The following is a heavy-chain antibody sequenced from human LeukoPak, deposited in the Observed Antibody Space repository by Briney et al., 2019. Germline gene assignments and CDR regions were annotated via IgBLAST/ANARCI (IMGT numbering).Heavy chain of an antibody. CDR2: ISGSGSII. CDR3: AREDSDYSNYDF. Sequence: QPGGSLRLSCAASGFSFSSYEMNWVRQAPGKGLELVSYISGSGSIIYYADSVKGRFTVSRDNAKNSLYLQMNDLRAEDTAVYYCAREDSDYSNYDFWGQGTLVTVSS. V-gene: IGHV3-48*03. CDR1: GFSFSSYE. J-gene: IGHJ4*02. D-gene: IGHD4-11*01.